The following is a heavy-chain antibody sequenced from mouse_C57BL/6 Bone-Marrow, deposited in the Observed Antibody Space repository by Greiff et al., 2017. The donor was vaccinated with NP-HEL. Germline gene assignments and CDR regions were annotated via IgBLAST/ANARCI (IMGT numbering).Heavy chain of an antibody. Sequence: EVMLVESGGGLVQPGGSLKLSCAASGFTFSDYYMYWVRQTPEKRLEWVAYISNGGGSTYYPDTVKGRFTISRDNAKNTLYLQMSRLKSEDTAMYYCARQYYAAYWGQGTLVTVSA. CDR3: ARQYYAAY. CDR2: ISNGGGST. V-gene: IGHV5-12*01. D-gene: IGHD1-1*01. J-gene: IGHJ3*01. CDR1: GFTFSDYY.